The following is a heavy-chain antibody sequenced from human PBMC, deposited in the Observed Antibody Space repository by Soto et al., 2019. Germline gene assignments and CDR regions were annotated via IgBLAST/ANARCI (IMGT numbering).Heavy chain of an antibody. J-gene: IGHJ5*02. V-gene: IGHV3-73*01. D-gene: IGHD3-22*01. CDR2: IRSKANSYAT. CDR3: TRPSYYDSSAYYYWFDP. Sequence: GGSLRLSCAASGFTFSGSAMHWVRQASGKGLEWVGRIRSKANSYATAYAASVKGRFTISRDDSKNTAYLQMNSLKTEDTAVYYCTRPSYYDSSAYYYWFDPWGQGTLVTVSS. CDR1: GFTFSGSA.